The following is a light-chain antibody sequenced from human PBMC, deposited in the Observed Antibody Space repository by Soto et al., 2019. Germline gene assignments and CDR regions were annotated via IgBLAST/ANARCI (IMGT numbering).Light chain of an antibody. CDR1: QSISSW. Sequence: DIPMTQSPSTLSASVGDRVTITCRASQSISSWLAWYQQKPGKAPKLLIYKASSIESGVTSRFSGSGSGTEFTLPITSLQPDDFATYYCQQYNTYPWTFGQGTKVEIK. V-gene: IGKV1-5*03. J-gene: IGKJ1*01. CDR3: QQYNTYPWT. CDR2: KAS.